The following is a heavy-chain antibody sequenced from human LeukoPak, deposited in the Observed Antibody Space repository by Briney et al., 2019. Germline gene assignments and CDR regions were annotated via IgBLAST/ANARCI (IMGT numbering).Heavy chain of an antibody. CDR2: IYYSGST. V-gene: IGHV4-39*07. Sequence: SETLSLTCTVSGGSISSSSYYWGWIRQPPGKGLEWIGSIYYSGSTYYNPSLKSRVTISVDTSKNQFSLKLSSVTAADTAVYYCARVRKSYSSVYMDVWGKGTTVTVSS. CDR3: ARVRKSYSSVYMDV. CDR1: GGSISSSSYY. D-gene: IGHD3-10*01. J-gene: IGHJ6*03.